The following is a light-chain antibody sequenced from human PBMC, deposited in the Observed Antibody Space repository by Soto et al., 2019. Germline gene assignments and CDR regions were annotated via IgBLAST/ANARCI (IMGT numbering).Light chain of an antibody. J-gene: IGLJ2*01. V-gene: IGLV1-40*01. CDR2: GNS. CDR3: QSYDSSLSGYVV. CDR1: SSNIAAGYD. Sequence: QSVLTQPPSVSGAPGQRVTISCTGSSSNIAAGYDVHWYQQLPGTAPKLLFYGNSNRPSGFPDRFSGSKSGTSASLVITGLQAEDEADYYCQSYDSSLSGYVVFGGGTKVTVL.